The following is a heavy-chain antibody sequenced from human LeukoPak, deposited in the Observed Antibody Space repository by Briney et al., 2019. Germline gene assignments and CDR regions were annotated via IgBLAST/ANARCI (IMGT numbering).Heavy chain of an antibody. J-gene: IGHJ4*02. D-gene: IGHD3-10*01. Sequence: PGGSLRLSCAASGFTVSSNYMSWVRQAPGKGLEWVSVIYSGGSTYYADSVKGRFTISRDNSKNTLDLQMKSLKPEDTAVYHCARRTMVRGVPQFGFDYWGQGTLVTVSS. V-gene: IGHV3-66*01. CDR3: ARRTMVRGVPQFGFDY. CDR2: IYSGGST. CDR1: GFTVSSNY.